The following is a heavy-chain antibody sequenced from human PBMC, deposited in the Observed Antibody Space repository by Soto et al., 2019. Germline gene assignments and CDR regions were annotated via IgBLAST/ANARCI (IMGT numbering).Heavy chain of an antibody. J-gene: IGHJ5*02. V-gene: IGHV4-59*01. CDR3: ARGNDIPHWFDP. Sequence: SETLSLTCTVSGGSISSYYWSWIRQPPGKGLEWIGYIYYSGSTDYNPSHESRVTISVDTSKNQFSLKLSSVTAADTAVYYCARGNDIPHWFDPWGQGTLVTVSS. CDR2: IYYSGST. D-gene: IGHD3-9*01. CDR1: GGSISSYY.